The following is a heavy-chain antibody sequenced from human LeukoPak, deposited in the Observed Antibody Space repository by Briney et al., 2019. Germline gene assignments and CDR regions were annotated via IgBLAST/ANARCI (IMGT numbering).Heavy chain of an antibody. CDR3: ARRTTMLRGPDV. CDR1: GYSFTSYW. J-gene: IGHJ4*02. V-gene: IGHV5-51*01. CDR2: NYPGYSDT. Sequence: GESLKISCKGSGYSFTSYWIGWVRQMPGKGLEWRGINYPGYSDTRLSTSCQGQVTLSADKPIGTAYLQCGSLEASGPGRDYRARRTTMLRGPDVWGQGTLVTVSS. D-gene: IGHD3-10*01.